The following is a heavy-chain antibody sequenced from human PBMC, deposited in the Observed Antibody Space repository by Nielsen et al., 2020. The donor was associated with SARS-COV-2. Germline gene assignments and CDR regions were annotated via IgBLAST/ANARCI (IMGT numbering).Heavy chain of an antibody. CDR3: ARDRDFWSGYYEPTFDY. CDR1: GGTFSSYA. CDR2: IIPIFGTA. J-gene: IGHJ4*02. V-gene: IGHV1-69*06. D-gene: IGHD3-3*01. Sequence: SVKVSCKASGGTFSSYAISCVRHAHGQGLEWMGGIIPIFGTANYAQKFQGRVTITADKSTSTAYMELSSLRSEDTAVYYCARDRDFWSGYYEPTFDYWGQGTLVTVSS.